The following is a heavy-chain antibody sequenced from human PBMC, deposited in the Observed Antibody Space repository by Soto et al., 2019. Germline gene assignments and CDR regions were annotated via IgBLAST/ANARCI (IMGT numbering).Heavy chain of an antibody. CDR1: GCSISSGSY. CDR3: ARVHVMVVAGSTFDY. D-gene: IGHD6-19*01. V-gene: IGHV4-38-2*02. Sequence: SETLSLTCTVSGCSISSGSYWAWIRQPPGKGPEWIASIYHGGTTFYNPSLKSRITISVDTSNNQFSLKLTSVTAADTAVYYCARVHVMVVAGSTFDYWGHGTLVTVSS. CDR2: IYHGGTT. J-gene: IGHJ4*01.